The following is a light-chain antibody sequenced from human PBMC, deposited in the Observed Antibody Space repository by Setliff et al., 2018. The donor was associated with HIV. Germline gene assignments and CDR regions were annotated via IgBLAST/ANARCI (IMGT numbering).Light chain of an antibody. CDR1: GDDIGGYNF. V-gene: IGLV2-14*03. CDR3: SSYTTSSTYV. CDR2: DVT. Sequence: QSVLTQPASVSGSPGQSLAISCTGTGDDIGGYNFVSWYQQHPGKAPKLMIFDVTRRPSGVSDRFSGSKSGHTASLTISGLQAEDEADYYCSSYTTSSTYVFGTGTKVTVL. J-gene: IGLJ1*01.